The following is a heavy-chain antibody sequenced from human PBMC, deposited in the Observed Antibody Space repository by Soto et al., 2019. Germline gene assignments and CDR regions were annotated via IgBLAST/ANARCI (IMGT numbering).Heavy chain of an antibody. CDR1: GYTFTGYY. CDR3: ARASRVEMARAGVGY. CDR2: INPNSGGT. D-gene: IGHD5-12*01. V-gene: IGHV1-2*02. Sequence: QVQLVQSGAEVKKPGASVKVSCKASGYTFTGYYMHWVRQAPGQGLEWMGWINPNSGGTNYAQKFQGRVTRTRDTSISTAYMELSRLRSDATAVYYCARASRVEMARAGVGYWGHGNLVTVSA. J-gene: IGHJ4*01.